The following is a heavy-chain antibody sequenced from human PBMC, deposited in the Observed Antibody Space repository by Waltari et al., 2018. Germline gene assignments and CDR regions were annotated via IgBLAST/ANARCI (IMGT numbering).Heavy chain of an antibody. Sequence: EVQLVESGGGLVQPGGSLRLSCAASGFAISSHWMHWVRQAPGKGLVWVSRISTDGRITNYADSVKGRFTISRDNAKNTLYLQMNSMRAEDTDTFYCVRSRDDAVNAFDIWGQGTMVTVSS. V-gene: IGHV3-74*01. J-gene: IGHJ3*02. CDR1: GFAISSHW. D-gene: IGHD4-17*01. CDR3: VRSRDDAVNAFDI. CDR2: ISTDGRIT.